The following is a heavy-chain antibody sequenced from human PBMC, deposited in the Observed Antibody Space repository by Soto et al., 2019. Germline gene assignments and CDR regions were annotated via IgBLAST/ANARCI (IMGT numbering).Heavy chain of an antibody. CDR3: AKDKSCSGGSCFPTWFDP. CDR1: GFTFSSYA. Sequence: AGGSLRLSCAASGFTFSSYAMSWVRQAPGKGLEWVSAISGSGGSTYYADSVKGRFTISRDNSKNTLYLQMNSLRAEDTAVYYCAKDKSCSGGSCFPTWFDPWGQGTLVTVSS. CDR2: ISGSGGST. V-gene: IGHV3-23*01. J-gene: IGHJ5*02. D-gene: IGHD2-15*01.